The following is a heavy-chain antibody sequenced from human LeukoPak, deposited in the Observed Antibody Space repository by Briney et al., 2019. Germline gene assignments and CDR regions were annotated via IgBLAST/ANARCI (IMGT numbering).Heavy chain of an antibody. J-gene: IGHJ4*02. CDR1: GFTFDDYA. CDR2: ISWNSGSI. V-gene: IGHV3-9*01. CDR3: AKDPGDYPLYYFDY. D-gene: IGHD4-17*01. Sequence: TGGSLRLSCAASGFTFDDYAMHWVRQAPGKGLEWVSGISWNSGSIGYADSVKGRFTISRGNAKNSLYLQMNSLRAEDTALYYCAKDPGDYPLYYFDYWGQGTLVTVSS.